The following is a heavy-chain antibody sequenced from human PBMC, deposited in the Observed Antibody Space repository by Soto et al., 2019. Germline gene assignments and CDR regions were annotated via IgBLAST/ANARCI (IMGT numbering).Heavy chain of an antibody. Sequence: PGESLKISCKGSGYSFTSYWISWVRQMPGKGLEWMGRIDPSDSYTNYSPSFQGHVTISADKSISTAYLQWSSLKASDTAMYYCARQLYYDFPGNSKDGRWFDPWGQGTLVTVSS. CDR2: IDPSDSYT. J-gene: IGHJ5*02. V-gene: IGHV5-10-1*01. CDR3: ARQLYYDFPGNSKDGRWFDP. CDR1: GYSFTSYW. D-gene: IGHD3-3*01.